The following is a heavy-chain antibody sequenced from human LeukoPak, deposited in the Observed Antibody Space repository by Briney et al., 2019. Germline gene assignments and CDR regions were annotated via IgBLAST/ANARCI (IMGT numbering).Heavy chain of an antibody. D-gene: IGHD6-13*01. CDR2: ISANGDTT. J-gene: IGHJ4*02. Sequence: GGSLRLSCAASGFTFSSYAMSWVRQAPGKGLEGVSGISANGDTTKYADSVKGRFTISRDNAKNTVLLQMNSLRADDTAVYYCAKAGRIAAGTGDYFDYWGQGILVAVSS. V-gene: IGHV3-23*01. CDR1: GFTFSSYA. CDR3: AKAGRIAAGTGDYFDY.